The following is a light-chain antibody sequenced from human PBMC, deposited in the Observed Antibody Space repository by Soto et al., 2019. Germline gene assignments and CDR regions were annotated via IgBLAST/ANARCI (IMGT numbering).Light chain of an antibody. CDR2: AAS. CDR3: QQYSSFST. J-gene: IGKJ1*01. CDR1: QSISSY. Sequence: DIQMTQSPSSLSASVGDRVTITCRASQSISSYLNWYQQKPGKAPKLLIYAASSLQSGVPSRFSGSGSGTEFTLTISSLQPDDFATYHCQQYSSFSTFGQGTKVDI. V-gene: IGKV1-39*01.